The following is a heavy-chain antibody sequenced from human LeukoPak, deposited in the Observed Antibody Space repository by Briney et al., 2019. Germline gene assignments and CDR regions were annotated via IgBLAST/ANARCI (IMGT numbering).Heavy chain of an antibody. J-gene: IGHJ5*01. CDR1: GLTFSNYG. D-gene: IGHD5-24*01. CDR2: IRYDGSEK. Sequence: GGSLRLSCAASGLTFSNYGMHWVRQAPGKGLEWVAFIRYDGSEKIYADSVKGRFTISRDNSKNTLYLQINSLRGEDTAVYYCAKGESITSAWFDSWGQGTLVTVSS. CDR3: AKGESITSAWFDS. V-gene: IGHV3-30*02.